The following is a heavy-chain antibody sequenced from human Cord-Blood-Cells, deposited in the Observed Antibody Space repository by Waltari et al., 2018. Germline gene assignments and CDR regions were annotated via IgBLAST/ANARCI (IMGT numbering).Heavy chain of an antibody. CDR3: ARDCSSTSCYDY. CDR1: GFNFSRSW. D-gene: IGHD2-2*01. J-gene: IGHJ4*02. CDR2: IKQDGSEK. V-gene: IGHV3-7*01. Sequence: EVPLVESGGGLVQPGGSLRLSCAASGFNFSRSWLRGGRQAPGKGLEWVANIKQDGSEKYYVDSVKGRFTISRDNAKNSLYLQMNSLRAEDTAVYYCARDCSSTSCYDYWGQGTLVTVSP.